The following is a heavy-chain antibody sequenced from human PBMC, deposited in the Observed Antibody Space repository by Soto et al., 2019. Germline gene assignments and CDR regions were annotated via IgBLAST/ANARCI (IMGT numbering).Heavy chain of an antibody. D-gene: IGHD5-12*01. CDR2: INPNSGGT. J-gene: IGHJ4*02. CDR3: ARAKRWLQPYYFDY. V-gene: IGHV1-2*02. CDR1: GYTFTGYY. Sequence: QVQLVQSGAEVKKPGASVKVSCKASGYTFTGYYMHWVRQAPGQGLEWMGWINPNSGGTNYAQKCQGRVTMTRDTSISTAYMELSRLRADDTAVYYCARAKRWLQPYYFDYWGQGTLVTVSS.